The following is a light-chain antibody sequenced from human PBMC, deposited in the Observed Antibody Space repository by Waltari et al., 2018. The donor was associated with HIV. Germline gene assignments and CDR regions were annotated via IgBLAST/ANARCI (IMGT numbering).Light chain of an antibody. V-gene: IGKV1-39*01. CDR1: QNISTY. J-gene: IGKJ1*01. CDR3: QQSYRTPPMT. Sequence: PSSLSASVGDRVTITCRASQNISTYLNWYQHKPGEAPKVLVYGASTLQSGVPSRFSGSGSGTNFTLTISSLQPEDFASYYCQQSYRTPPMTFGQGTKVEIK. CDR2: GAS.